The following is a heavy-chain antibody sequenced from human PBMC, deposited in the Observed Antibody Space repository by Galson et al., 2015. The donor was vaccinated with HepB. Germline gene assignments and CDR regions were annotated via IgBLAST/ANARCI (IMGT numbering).Heavy chain of an antibody. CDR2: ITGKGDST. CDR3: AKGYGLFDS. D-gene: IGHD5-18*01. Sequence: SLRLSCAASGFAFDSHAMSWVRQAPGRGLEWISGITGKGDSTFYADSVKGRLTVPKDNSNNMLYLQMNSLRAEDAGLYFCAKGYGLFDSWGQGILVTVSS. V-gene: IGHV3-23*01. CDR1: GFAFDSHA. J-gene: IGHJ5*01.